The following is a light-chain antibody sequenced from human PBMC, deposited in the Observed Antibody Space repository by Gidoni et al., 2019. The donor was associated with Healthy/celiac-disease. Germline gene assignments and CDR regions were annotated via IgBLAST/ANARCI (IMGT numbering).Light chain of an antibody. CDR2: EVS. Sequence: QSALTQPPAASGSPGQSGTISCTGTSSDVRGYNYVSWHQQHPGKAPKLMIYEVSKRPSGVPDPFSGSKSGNTASLTVSGLQAEDEADYYGSSYAGSNKVFGGGTKLTVL. J-gene: IGLJ2*01. CDR1: SSDVRGYNY. V-gene: IGLV2-8*01. CDR3: SSYAGSNKV.